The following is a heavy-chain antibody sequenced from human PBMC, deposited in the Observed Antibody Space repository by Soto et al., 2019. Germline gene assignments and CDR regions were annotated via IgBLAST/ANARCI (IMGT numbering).Heavy chain of an antibody. D-gene: IGHD6-13*01. J-gene: IGHJ5*02. CDR1: GGSISSSNW. CDR2: IYHSGSN. CDR3: ASGYSSSWRRNNWFDP. Sequence: PAETLSLTCAVSGGSISSSNWWSWVRQPPGKGLEWIGEIYHSGSNNYNPSLKRRVTISVDKSKKQFSLKLSSVTDADTAVYYCASGYSSSWRRNNWFDPWGQGTLVTVS. V-gene: IGHV4-4*02.